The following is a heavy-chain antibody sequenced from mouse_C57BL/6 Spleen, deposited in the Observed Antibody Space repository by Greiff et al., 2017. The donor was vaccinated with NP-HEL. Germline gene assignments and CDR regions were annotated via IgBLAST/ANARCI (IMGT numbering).Heavy chain of an antibody. Sequence: VQLQQPGAELVKPGASVKLSCKASGYTFTSYWMHWVKQRPGQGLEWIGMIHPNSGSTNYNEKFKSKATLTVDKSSSTAYMQLSSLTSEDSAVYYCAITGYWYFDVWGTGTTVTVSS. CDR2: IHPNSGST. CDR3: AITGYWYFDV. D-gene: IGHD4-1*01. V-gene: IGHV1-64*01. J-gene: IGHJ1*03. CDR1: GYTFTSYW.